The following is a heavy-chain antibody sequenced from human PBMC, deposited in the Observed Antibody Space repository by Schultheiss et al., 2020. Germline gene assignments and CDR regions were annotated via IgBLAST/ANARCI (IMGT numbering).Heavy chain of an antibody. CDR2: ISSSSSYI. V-gene: IGHV3-21*01. CDR3: ARVGRIAAAGTDYYYGMDV. Sequence: GGSLRLSCAASGFTFSSYSMNWVRQAPGKGLEWVSSISSSSSYIYYADSVKGRFTISRDNAKNSLYLQMNSLRAEDTAVYYCARVGRIAAAGTDYYYGMDVWGQGTTVTVSS. D-gene: IGHD6-13*01. CDR1: GFTFSSYS. J-gene: IGHJ6*02.